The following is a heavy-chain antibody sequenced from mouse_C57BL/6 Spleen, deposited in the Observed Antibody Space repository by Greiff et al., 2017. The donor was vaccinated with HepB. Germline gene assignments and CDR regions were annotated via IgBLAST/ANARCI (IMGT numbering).Heavy chain of an antibody. J-gene: IGHJ4*01. Sequence: EVKLMESEGGLVQPGRSMKLSCTASGFTFSDYYMAWVRQVPEKGLEWVANINYDGSSTYYLDSLKSRFIISRDNAKNILYLQMSSLKSEDTATYYCAREGGIYYDYGYYAMDYWGQGTSVTVSS. CDR1: GFTFSDYY. CDR2: INYDGSST. CDR3: AREGGIYYDYGYYAMDY. V-gene: IGHV5-16*01. D-gene: IGHD2-4*01.